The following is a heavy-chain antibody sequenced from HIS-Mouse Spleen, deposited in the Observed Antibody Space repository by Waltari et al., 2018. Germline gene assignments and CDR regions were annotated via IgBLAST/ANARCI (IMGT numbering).Heavy chain of an antibody. D-gene: IGHD5-12*01. J-gene: IGHJ4*02. Sequence: QVQLVESGGGVVQPGRSLRLSCAASGFTFSSDAILWVRQAPGKGLEWVAVISYDGSNKYYADSVKGRFTISRDNSKNTLYLQMNSLRAEDTAVYYCARAGTLHIVATTFDYWGQGTLVTVSS. CDR2: ISYDGSNK. CDR1: GFTFSSDA. CDR3: ARAGTLHIVATTFDY. V-gene: IGHV3-30*04.